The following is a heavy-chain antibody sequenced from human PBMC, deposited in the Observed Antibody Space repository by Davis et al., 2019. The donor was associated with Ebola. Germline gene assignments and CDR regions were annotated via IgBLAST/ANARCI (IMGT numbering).Heavy chain of an antibody. D-gene: IGHD1/OR15-1a*01. CDR2: INTSDGFT. Sequence: ASVKVSCKASGYFFTSYYMHWVRRAPGHGLEWMGTINTSDGFTSYAQEFQGRVTMTRDTSTSTVYMDQRSLRSEDTAVYYCGKGKLEELDYCGQGTLVTVSS. J-gene: IGHJ4*02. CDR1: GYFFTSYY. CDR3: GKGKLEELDY. V-gene: IGHV1-46*01.